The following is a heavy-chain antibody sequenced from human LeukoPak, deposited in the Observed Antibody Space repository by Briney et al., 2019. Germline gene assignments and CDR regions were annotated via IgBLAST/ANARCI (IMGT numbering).Heavy chain of an antibody. CDR2: IYYTGSA. J-gene: IGHJ4*02. D-gene: IGHD5-24*01. CDR1: GGSITNYY. Sequence: PSETLSLTCTVSGGSITNYYWSWIRQPPGKGLEWIGYIYYTGSANYNPSLKSRVTISVDTSKNQFSLKLNSVTAADTAVYYCARRVDGYNYFDYWGQGTLVTVFS. V-gene: IGHV4-59*08. CDR3: ARRVDGYNYFDY.